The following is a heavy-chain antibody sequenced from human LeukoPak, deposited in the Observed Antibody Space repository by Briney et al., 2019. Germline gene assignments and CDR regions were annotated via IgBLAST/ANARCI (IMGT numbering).Heavy chain of an antibody. J-gene: IGHJ4*02. V-gene: IGHV1-46*03. CDR2: INPSGGST. D-gene: IGHD6-6*01. CDR3: ARDGGSIAARHPPDY. Sequence: ASVKASCTASGYTFTTYYMHWVRQSPGHRLEWMGIINPSGGSTSYAQKFHGRVTITKDMARTTIYMDLSSLSSAATARQSCARDGGSIAARHPPDYWGQGTLVTVSS. CDR1: GYTFTTYY.